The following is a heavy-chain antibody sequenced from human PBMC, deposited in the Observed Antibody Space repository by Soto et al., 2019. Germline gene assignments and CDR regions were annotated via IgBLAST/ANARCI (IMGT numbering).Heavy chain of an antibody. J-gene: IGHJ4*02. V-gene: IGHV4-30-4*01. CDR1: GGSISSGDYY. D-gene: IGHD3-22*01. CDR2: IYYSGST. CDR3: ARVRGHNHYDSSGYLDY. Sequence: SETLSLTCTVSGGSISSGDYYWSWIRQPPGKGLEWIGYIYYSGSTYYNPSLKSRVTISVDTSKNQFSLKLSSVTAADTAVYYCARVRGHNHYDSSGYLDYWGQGTLVTVSS.